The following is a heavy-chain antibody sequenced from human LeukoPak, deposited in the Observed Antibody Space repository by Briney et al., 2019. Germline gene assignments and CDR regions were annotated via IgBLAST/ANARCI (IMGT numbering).Heavy chain of an antibody. CDR3: ARVSSSWSIDY. V-gene: IGHV1-2*02. CDR2: INPNSGGT. CDR1: GGTFSSYA. J-gene: IGHJ4*02. Sequence: ASVKVSCKASGGTFSSYAISWVRQAPGQGLEWMGWINPNSGGTNYAQKSQGRVTMTRDTSISTAYMELSRLRSDDTAVYYCARVSSSWSIDYWGQGTLVTVSS. D-gene: IGHD6-13*01.